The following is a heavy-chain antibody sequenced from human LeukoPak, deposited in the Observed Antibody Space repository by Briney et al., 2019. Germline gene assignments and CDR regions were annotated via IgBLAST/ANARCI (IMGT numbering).Heavy chain of an antibody. D-gene: IGHD6-19*01. CDR2: INPNSGGT. Sequence: ASVKVSCTASGYTFTGYYMYWGRQAPGQGLEWVGWINPNSGGTNYAQKFQGRVTMTRDTSISTAYMELSRLRSDDTAVYYCAREPSIVAVALNWFDPWGQGTLVTVSS. J-gene: IGHJ5*02. CDR3: AREPSIVAVALNWFDP. CDR1: GYTFTGYY. V-gene: IGHV1-2*02.